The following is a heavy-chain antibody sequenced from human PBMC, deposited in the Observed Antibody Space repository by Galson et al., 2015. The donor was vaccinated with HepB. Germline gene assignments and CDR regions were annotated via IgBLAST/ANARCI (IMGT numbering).Heavy chain of an antibody. CDR2: IYYSGDT. J-gene: IGHJ4*02. CDR3: ARHPGRGAVGYAFDL. CDR1: HGSTNNYY. V-gene: IGHV4-59*08. Sequence: ETLSLTCSVSHGSTNNYYWSWIRQSPGNRLEWIGYIYYSGDTTYNPSLGYRVGMSVDTSVNQVSLWLTSVTAADTAVYYCARHPGRGAVGYAFDLWGQGTLVTVSA. D-gene: IGHD2-2*01.